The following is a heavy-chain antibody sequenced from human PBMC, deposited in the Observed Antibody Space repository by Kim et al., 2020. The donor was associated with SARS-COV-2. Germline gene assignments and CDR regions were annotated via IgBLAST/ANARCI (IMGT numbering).Heavy chain of an antibody. Sequence: SETLSLTCAVYGGSFSGYYWSWIRQPPGKGLEWIGEINHSGSTNYNPSLKSRVTISVDTSKNQFSLKLSSVTAADTAVYYCARVWMYYYDSSGYYRTRSPTPWFDPWGQGTLVTVSS. CDR1: GGSFSGYY. CDR2: INHSGST. V-gene: IGHV4-34*01. D-gene: IGHD3-22*01. CDR3: ARVWMYYYDSSGYYRTRSPTPWFDP. J-gene: IGHJ5*02.